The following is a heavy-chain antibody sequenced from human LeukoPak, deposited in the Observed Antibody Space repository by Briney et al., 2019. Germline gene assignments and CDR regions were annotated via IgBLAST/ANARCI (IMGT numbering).Heavy chain of an antibody. CDR1: GFAVSGHF. V-gene: IGHV3-53*01. CDR2: IYTGGAT. J-gene: IGHJ4*02. D-gene: IGHD1-14*01. CDR3: ARPQTVTGPFDY. Sequence: PGGSLRLSCAASGFAVSGHFMRSVRQAPGKGLECVSLIYTGGATYYADSVKGRFTMSRDTSKNTLYLLLNSLRAEDTAVYYCARPQTVTGPFDYWGLGTLVTVSS.